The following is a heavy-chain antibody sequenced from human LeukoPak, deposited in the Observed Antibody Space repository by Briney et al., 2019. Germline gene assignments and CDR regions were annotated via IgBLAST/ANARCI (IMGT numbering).Heavy chain of an antibody. CDR1: GFNFDDYT. V-gene: IGHV3-9*03. D-gene: IGHD3-3*01. CDR2: INWDGGNL. J-gene: IGHJ4*02. Sequence: AGSLRLSCVTSGFNFDDYTMHWVRHVPGKGVEWLSGINWDGGNLAYEDSVKGRFNISRDNANISLYLQMNSLRNEDMAFYFCAKGYTFHGVAHDSVYFDYWGQGTLVTASS. CDR3: AKGYTFHGVAHDSVYFDY.